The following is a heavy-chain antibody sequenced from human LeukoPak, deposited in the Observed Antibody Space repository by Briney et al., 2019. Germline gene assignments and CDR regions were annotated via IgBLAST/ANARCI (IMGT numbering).Heavy chain of an antibody. V-gene: IGHV4-59*02. J-gene: IGHJ4*02. CDR3: ARVLPYSSGWGVDY. CDR2: IYYTGST. D-gene: IGHD6-19*01. Sequence: SETLSLTCTVSGGSVRSYYWSWIRQPPGKGLEWIGYIYYTGSTNYNPSLKSRVTISVDTSKNQFSLNLISVTAADTAVYYCARVLPYSSGWGVDYWGQGALVTVSS. CDR1: GGSVRSYY.